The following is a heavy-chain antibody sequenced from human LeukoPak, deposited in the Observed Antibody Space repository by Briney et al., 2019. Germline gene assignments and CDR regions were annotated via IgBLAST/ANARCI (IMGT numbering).Heavy chain of an antibody. D-gene: IGHD6-19*01. CDR2: ISGSTTDI. CDR1: GFTFRSYT. J-gene: IGHJ4*02. CDR3: ARDPSSAWYFDY. V-gene: IGHV3-21*01. Sequence: GGSLRLSCAASGFTFRSYTMSWVRQTRGKGLEWVSYISGSTTDIYYADSVKGRFTISRDNAKNSLYLQMNSLRAEDTAVYYCARDPSSAWYFDYWGQGTLVTVSS.